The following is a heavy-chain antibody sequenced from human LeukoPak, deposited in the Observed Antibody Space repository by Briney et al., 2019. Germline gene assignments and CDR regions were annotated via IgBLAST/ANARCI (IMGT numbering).Heavy chain of an antibody. J-gene: IGHJ4*02. D-gene: IGHD3-22*01. V-gene: IGHV3-23*01. Sequence: PGGSLRLSCAASGFTFNIYAMSWVRQAPGKGLEWVSAISGSGGSTYCADSVKGRFTISRDNSKNTLYLQMNSLRAEDTAVYYCAKGNTMIVVVSDYWGQGTLVTVSS. CDR3: AKGNTMIVVVSDY. CDR2: ISGSGGST. CDR1: GFTFNIYA.